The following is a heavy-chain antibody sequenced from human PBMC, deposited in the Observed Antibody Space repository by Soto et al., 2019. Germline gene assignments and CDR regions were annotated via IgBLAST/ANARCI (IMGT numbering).Heavy chain of an antibody. CDR1: GGSISSYY. CDR3: ARGKTSSGYYYWFDP. J-gene: IGHJ5*02. V-gene: IGHV4-59*01. CDR2: IYYSGST. D-gene: IGHD3-22*01. Sequence: SETLSLTCTVSGGSISSYYWSWIRQPPGKGLEWIGYIYYSGSTNYNPSLKSRVTISVDTSKNQFSLKLSSVTAADTAVDYCARGKTSSGYYYWFDPWGQGTLVTVSS.